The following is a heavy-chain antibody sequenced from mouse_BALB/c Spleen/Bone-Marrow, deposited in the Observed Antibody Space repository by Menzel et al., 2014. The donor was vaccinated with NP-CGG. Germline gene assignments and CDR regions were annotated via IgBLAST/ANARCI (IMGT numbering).Heavy chain of an antibody. D-gene: IGHD2-1*01. V-gene: IGHV14-4*02. J-gene: IGHJ4*01. CDR1: GFNIKDYY. CDR3: SDGNFYALDY. CDR2: IDPENGDT. Sequence: AQLQQPGAELVRSGASVKLSCTASGFNIKDYYIHWVKQRPEQGLEWIGWIDPENGDTEYAPKFQGKATMTADTSSNTAYLQLSSLTSVDTAVYYCSDGNFYALDYWGQGTSVTVSS.